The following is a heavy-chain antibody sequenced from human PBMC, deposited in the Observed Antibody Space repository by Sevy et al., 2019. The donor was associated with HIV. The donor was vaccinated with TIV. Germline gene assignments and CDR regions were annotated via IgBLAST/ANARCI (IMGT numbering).Heavy chain of an antibody. V-gene: IGHV1-3*01. CDR3: ARDGGSYLGAFDI. D-gene: IGHD1-26*01. Sequence: ASVKVSCKASGYTFTSYAMHWVRQAPGQRLEWMGWINAGNGNTKYSQKFQGRVTITRDTSANTAYMELSSPRSEDTAVYYCARDGGSYLGAFDIWGQGTMVTVSS. CDR1: GYTFTSYA. J-gene: IGHJ3*02. CDR2: INAGNGNT.